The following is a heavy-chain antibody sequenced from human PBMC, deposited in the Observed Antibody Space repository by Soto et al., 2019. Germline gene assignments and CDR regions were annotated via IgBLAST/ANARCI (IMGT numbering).Heavy chain of an antibody. Sequence: QVQLVESGGGVVQPGRSLRLSCAASGFTFSSYGMHWVRQAPGKGLEWVAVIWYDGSNKYYADPVKGRFTISRDNSKNTLYLQMNSLRAEDTAVYYCARVFGSIAARPGGFGYYYYMDVWGKGTTVTVSS. CDR1: GFTFSSYG. CDR3: ARVFGSIAARPGGFGYYYYMDV. CDR2: IWYDGSNK. V-gene: IGHV3-33*01. D-gene: IGHD6-6*01. J-gene: IGHJ6*03.